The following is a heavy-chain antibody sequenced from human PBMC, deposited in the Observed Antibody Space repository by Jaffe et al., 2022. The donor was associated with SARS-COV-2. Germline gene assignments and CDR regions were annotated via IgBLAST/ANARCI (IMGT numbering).Heavy chain of an antibody. D-gene: IGHD3-3*01. Sequence: EVQLVESGGGLIQPGGSLRLSCAASGFTVSSNYMSWVRQAPGKGLEWVSVIYSGGSTYYADSVKGRFTISRDNSKNTLYLQMNSLRAEDTAVYYCARGGAHYDFWSGYPYWGQGTLVTVSS. V-gene: IGHV3-53*01. CDR1: GFTVSSNY. J-gene: IGHJ4*02. CDR3: ARGGAHYDFWSGYPY. CDR2: IYSGGST.